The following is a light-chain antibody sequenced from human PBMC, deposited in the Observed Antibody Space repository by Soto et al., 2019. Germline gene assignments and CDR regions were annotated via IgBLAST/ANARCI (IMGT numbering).Light chain of an antibody. J-gene: IGLJ1*01. CDR2: DVS. CDR3: ASYTTSSTYV. V-gene: IGLV2-14*01. Sequence: SVLNQPGSVFRSPGQSIAISCTGTSSDGGGYSYVSWYQQQPGKAPKLVISDVSNRPSGVSDRFSGSKSGNTASLTISGLQTEDEADYYCASYTTSSTYVFGTGTKVTV. CDR1: SSDGGGYSY.